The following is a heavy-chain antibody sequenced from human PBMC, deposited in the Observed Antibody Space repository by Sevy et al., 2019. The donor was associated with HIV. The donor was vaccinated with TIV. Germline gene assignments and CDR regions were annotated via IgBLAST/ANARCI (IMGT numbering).Heavy chain of an antibody. J-gene: IGHJ3*02. CDR2: ISSSSSYI. Sequence: GGSLRLSCAASGFTFSSYSMNWVRQAPGKGLEWVSSISSSSSYIYYADSVKGRFTNSRDNAKNSLYLQMNSLRAEDTAVYYCASGSPLPYYYDSSGYNSDDAFDIWGQGTMVTVSS. CDR1: GFTFSSYS. V-gene: IGHV3-21*01. D-gene: IGHD3-22*01. CDR3: ASGSPLPYYYDSSGYNSDDAFDI.